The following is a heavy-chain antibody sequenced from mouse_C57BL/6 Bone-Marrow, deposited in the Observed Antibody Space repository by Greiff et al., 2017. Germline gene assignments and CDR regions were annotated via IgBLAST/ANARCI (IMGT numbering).Heavy chain of an antibody. Sequence: QVQLQQPGAELVKPGASVKLSCKASGYTFTSYWMHWVKQRPGQGLEWIGMIHPNSGSTNYNEKFKSKATLTVDTSSSTAYMQLSSLTSEDSAVYDCARERRVLRFAWFAYWGQGTLVTVSA. CDR2: IHPNSGST. CDR1: GYTFTSYW. V-gene: IGHV1-64*01. D-gene: IGHD1-1*01. CDR3: ARERRVLRFAWFAY. J-gene: IGHJ3*01.